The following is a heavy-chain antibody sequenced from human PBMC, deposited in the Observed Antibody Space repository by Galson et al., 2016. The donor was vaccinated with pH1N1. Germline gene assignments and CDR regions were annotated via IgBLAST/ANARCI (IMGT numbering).Heavy chain of an antibody. CDR3: AKDMRLVYSSPSAFDS. CDR1: GFKFEDFA. D-gene: IGHD3-22*01. Sequence: SLRLSCAASGFKFEDFAINWVRQAPGKALEWVACIAWDGFTSFYADSVKGRFTTFRDNGQNSVYLQMNSLRPDDTAFYYCAKDMRLVYSSPSAFDSWGQGTLVTVSS. V-gene: IGHV3-43D*03. J-gene: IGHJ4*02. CDR2: IAWDGFTS.